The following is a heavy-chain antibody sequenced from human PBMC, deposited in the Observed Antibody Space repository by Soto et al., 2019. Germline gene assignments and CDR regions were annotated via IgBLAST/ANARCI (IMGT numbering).Heavy chain of an antibody. V-gene: IGHV4-30-2*01. D-gene: IGHD6-13*01. CDR1: GGSIISGGYS. J-gene: IGHJ4*02. Sequence: TLSLACAVSGGSIISGGYSCILILQPPVNCLEWIGYIYHSGSTYYNPSLKSRVTISVDRFKNQFSLKLSSVTAADTAVYYCARSVWSPNIAAAGKPYYFDYWGQGTLVTVSS. CDR2: IYHSGST. CDR3: ARSVWSPNIAAAGKPYYFDY.